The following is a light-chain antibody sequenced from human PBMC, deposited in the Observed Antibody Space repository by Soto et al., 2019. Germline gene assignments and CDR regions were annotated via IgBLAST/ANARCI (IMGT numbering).Light chain of an antibody. CDR1: QSVSNSY. J-gene: IGKJ3*01. CDR3: QQYGGSPFT. Sequence: EIVLTQSPATLSLSPGERATLSCRASQSVSNSYLAWYQHKPGQAPRLLIYNTFTRATGIPDWFSGSGSGTDFTLTISRLEPEDFAVYYCQQYGGSPFTFGPGTKVDIK. CDR2: NTF. V-gene: IGKV3-20*01.